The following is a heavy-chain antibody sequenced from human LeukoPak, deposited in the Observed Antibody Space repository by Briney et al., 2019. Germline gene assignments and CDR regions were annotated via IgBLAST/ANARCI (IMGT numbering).Heavy chain of an antibody. V-gene: IGHV3-23*01. CDR2: TSGDEDST. CDR3: TIDLMTGFSSGWHFGY. CDR1: GLTFKNFA. Sequence: PGGSLRLSCAASGLTFKNFAMSWVRQAPGQGLEWLAVTSGDEDSTHYADSVRGPFVIPTDNSKNTSFLHMNSLRAEDTAVYYCTIDLMTGFSSGWHFGYWGQGTLVTVSS. J-gene: IGHJ4*02. D-gene: IGHD6-19*01.